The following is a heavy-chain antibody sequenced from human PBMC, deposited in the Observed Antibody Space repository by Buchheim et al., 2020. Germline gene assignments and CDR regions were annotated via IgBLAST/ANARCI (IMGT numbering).Heavy chain of an antibody. J-gene: IGHJ5*02. CDR2: ISYDGSNK. CDR1: GFTFSSYG. CDR3: AKDHLQVIAAAVPPFDP. D-gene: IGHD6-13*01. Sequence: QVQLVESGGGVVQPGRSLRLSCAASGFTFSSYGMHWVRQAPGKGLEWVAVISYDGSNKYYADSVKGRFTISRDHSKNTLYLQMNSLRAEDTAVYYCAKDHLQVIAAAVPPFDPWGQGTL. V-gene: IGHV3-30*18.